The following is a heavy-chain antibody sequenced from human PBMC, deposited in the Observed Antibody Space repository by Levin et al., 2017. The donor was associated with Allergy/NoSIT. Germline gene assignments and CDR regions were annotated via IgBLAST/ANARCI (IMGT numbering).Heavy chain of an antibody. CDR1: GFTFRNFD. Sequence: PGGSLRLSCAASGFTFRNFDMSWVRQAPGKGLEWVSSIGDTGISTYYADSVKGRFTISRDNSENTLYLQMNSLTAEDTAVYYCAKISWSRLLPNPSWGQGTLVTVSS. V-gene: IGHV3-23*01. J-gene: IGHJ4*02. CDR3: AKISWSRLLPNPS. D-gene: IGHD6-25*01. CDR2: IGDTGIST.